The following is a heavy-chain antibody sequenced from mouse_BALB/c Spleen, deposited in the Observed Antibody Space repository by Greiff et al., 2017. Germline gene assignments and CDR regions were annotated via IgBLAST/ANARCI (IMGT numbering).Heavy chain of an antibody. Sequence: VKVVESGAELAKPGASVKMSCKASGYTFTSYWMHWVKQRPGQGLEWIGYINPSTGYTEYNQKFKDKATLTADKSSSTAYMQLSSLTSEDSAVYYCARLAGTGAWFAYWGQGTLVTVSA. CDR3: ARLAGTGAWFAY. CDR2: INPSTGYT. CDR1: GYTFTSYW. V-gene: IGHV1-7*01. D-gene: IGHD3-3*01. J-gene: IGHJ3*01.